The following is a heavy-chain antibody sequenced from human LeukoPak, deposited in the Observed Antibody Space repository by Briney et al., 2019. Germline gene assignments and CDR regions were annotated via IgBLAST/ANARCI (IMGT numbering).Heavy chain of an antibody. J-gene: IGHJ6*03. D-gene: IGHD2-2*02. V-gene: IGHV3-11*01. CDR1: GFTFSDYY. CDR2: ISSSGSTI. Sequence: GGSLRLSCAASGFTFSDYYMSWIRQAPGKGLEWDSYISSSGSTIYYADSVKGRFTISRDNAKNSLYLQMNSLRAEDTAVYYCARDPEVVPAAIWVAHMDVWGKGTTVTVSS. CDR3: ARDPEVVPAAIWVAHMDV.